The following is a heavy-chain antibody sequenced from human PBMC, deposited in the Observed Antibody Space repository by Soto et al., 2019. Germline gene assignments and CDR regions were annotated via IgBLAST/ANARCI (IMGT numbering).Heavy chain of an antibody. Sequence: QVQLVQSGAEVKKPGSSVKVSCKASGGTFSSYAISWVRQAPGQGLEWMGGIIPIFGTANYAQKFQGRVTITADESTSTAYMELSSLRSEDTAVYYCARRSLYCSGGSCYEGYNWFDPGGQGTLVIVSS. CDR1: GGTFSSYA. D-gene: IGHD2-15*01. CDR3: ARRSLYCSGGSCYEGYNWFDP. J-gene: IGHJ5*02. V-gene: IGHV1-69*01. CDR2: IIPIFGTA.